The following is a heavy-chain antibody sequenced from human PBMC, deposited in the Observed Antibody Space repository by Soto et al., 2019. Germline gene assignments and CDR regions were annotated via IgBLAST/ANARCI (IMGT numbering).Heavy chain of an antibody. D-gene: IGHD6-19*01. Sequence: PGGSLRLSCAASGFMFSNHGMHWVRQAPGKGLEWVAVIWSDGNNRYYADSVKGRFTISRDNSNNTLYLQMNSLRAEDTAVYYCAKSPPAVAGYFDYWGQGTLVTVSS. CDR2: IWSDGNNR. CDR1: GFMFSNHG. J-gene: IGHJ4*02. V-gene: IGHV3-30*02. CDR3: AKSPPAVAGYFDY.